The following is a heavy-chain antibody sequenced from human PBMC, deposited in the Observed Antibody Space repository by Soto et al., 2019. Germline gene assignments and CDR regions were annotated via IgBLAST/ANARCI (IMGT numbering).Heavy chain of an antibody. CDR3: ARERVVRDSSGDPAYYFDY. Sequence: TLSLTCTVSGGSISSGDYYWRWIRQPPGKGLEWIGYIYYSGSTYYNPSLKSRVTISVDASKNQFSLKLSSVTAADTAVYYCARERVVRDSSGDPAYYFDYWGQGTLVTVSS. J-gene: IGHJ4*02. CDR2: IYYSGST. V-gene: IGHV4-30-4*01. CDR1: GGSISSGDYY. D-gene: IGHD3-22*01.